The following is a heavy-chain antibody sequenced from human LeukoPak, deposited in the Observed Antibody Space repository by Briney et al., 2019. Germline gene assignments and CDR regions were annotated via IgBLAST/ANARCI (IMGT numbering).Heavy chain of an antibody. CDR3: ARERGYSYGVYFDY. Sequence: PVKVSCKASGGTFNSYAISWGRQAPGHGLKWRGGIIPIFGTANYPQKFQGRVPITTDESTSTPYMGLSSLRPEDPAVYYCARERGYSYGVYFDYWGQGTLVTVSS. CDR1: GGTFNSYA. CDR2: IIPIFGTA. D-gene: IGHD5-18*01. V-gene: IGHV1-69*05. J-gene: IGHJ4*02.